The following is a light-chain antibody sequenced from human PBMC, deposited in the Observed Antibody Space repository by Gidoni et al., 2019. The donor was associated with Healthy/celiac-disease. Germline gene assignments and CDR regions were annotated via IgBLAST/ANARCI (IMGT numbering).Light chain of an antibody. J-gene: IGLJ2*01. V-gene: IGLV1-44*01. CDR2: SNN. CDR1: SSNIGSNP. CDR3: AAWDDSLNGPHVV. Sequence: QSVLTQPPSASGTPGQRVTISCSGSSSNIGSNPVNWYQQLPGTAPKLLIYSNNQRPSGVPDRFSGSKSGTSASLAISGLQSEDEADYYCAAWDDSLNGPHVVFGGGTKLTV.